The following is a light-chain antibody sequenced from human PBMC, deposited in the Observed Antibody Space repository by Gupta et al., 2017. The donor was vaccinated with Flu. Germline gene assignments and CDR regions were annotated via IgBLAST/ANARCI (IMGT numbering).Light chain of an antibody. J-gene: IGKJ1*01. Sequence: DIVMTQSPATLSVSPGERATLSCRARQSVRSNLAWYKQKPGQAPRLLIYGASTRATGIPARFSGSGYGKEFTLTISSRQSEDIAGYYCQQDNNWPPWTFGQGTKVEIK. CDR3: QQDNNWPPWT. V-gene: IGKV3-15*01. CDR1: QSVRSN. CDR2: GAS.